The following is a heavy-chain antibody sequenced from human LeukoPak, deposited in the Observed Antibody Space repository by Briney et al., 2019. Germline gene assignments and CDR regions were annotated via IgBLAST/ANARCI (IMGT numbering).Heavy chain of an antibody. D-gene: IGHD1-26*01. CDR3: ARKPDSGSYLAY. CDR1: GFTFSSYS. CDR2: ISSSSSYI. J-gene: IGHJ4*02. V-gene: IGHV3-21*01. Sequence: GGSLRLSCAASGFTFSSYSMNWVRQAPGKGLEWVSSISSSSSYIYYADSVKGRFTISRDNSKNTVYLQMNSLRAEDTAVYYCARKPDSGSYLAYWGQGTLVTVSS.